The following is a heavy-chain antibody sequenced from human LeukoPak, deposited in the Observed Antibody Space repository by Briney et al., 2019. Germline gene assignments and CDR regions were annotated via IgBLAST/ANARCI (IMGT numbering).Heavy chain of an antibody. CDR2: ISSRSSYI. V-gene: IGHV3-21*01. J-gene: IGHJ4*02. D-gene: IGHD6-6*01. Sequence: PGGSLRLSCAASGFTFSSYPMHWVRQAPGKGLEWVSSISSRSSYIYYADSVKGRFTISRDNAKNSLYLQMNSLRGEDTAVYYCAREIRSSSVFYYWGQGTLVTVSS. CDR3: AREIRSSSVFYY. CDR1: GFTFSSYP.